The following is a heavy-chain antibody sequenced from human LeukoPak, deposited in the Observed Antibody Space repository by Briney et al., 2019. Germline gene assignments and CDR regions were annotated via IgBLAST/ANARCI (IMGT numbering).Heavy chain of an antibody. CDR2: IYSGDST. CDR1: GFTVSSNY. J-gene: IGHJ4*02. Sequence: PGGSLRLSCAASGFTVSSNYMSWVRQAPGKGLEWVSVIYSGDSTYYADSVKGRFTISRDNSKNTLYLQMNSLRAEDTAVYYCARVDSSSSGGNPDYWGQGTLVTVSS. V-gene: IGHV3-66*01. CDR3: ARVDSSSSGGNPDY. D-gene: IGHD6-6*01.